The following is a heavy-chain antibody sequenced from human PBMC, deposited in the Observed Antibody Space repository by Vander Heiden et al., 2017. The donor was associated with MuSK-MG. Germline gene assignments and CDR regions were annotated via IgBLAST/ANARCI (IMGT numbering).Heavy chain of an antibody. V-gene: IGHV1-69*06. CDR1: GGPFSSYA. CDR2: IIPIFGTA. Sequence: QVQLVQSGAEVKKPGSPVKVSCKASGGPFSSYAISWVRQAPGQGLEWMGGIIPIFGTANYAQKFQGSVTMTADKATSTAYMELSSLRAEDTAVYYCASGYSGYDPIVVVGAATTGGAFDIWGQGTMVTVYS. CDR3: ASGYSGYDPIVVVGAATTGGAFDI. J-gene: IGHJ3*02. D-gene: IGHD2-15*01.